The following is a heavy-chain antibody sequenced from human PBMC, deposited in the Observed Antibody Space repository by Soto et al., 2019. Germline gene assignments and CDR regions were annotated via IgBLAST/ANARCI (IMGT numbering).Heavy chain of an antibody. J-gene: IGHJ5*02. CDR2: INAGNGNT. V-gene: IGHV1-3*01. CDR1: GYTLTSDA. CDR3: ARGRQRGLNWFDP. Sequence: ASVKGSWKAAGYTLTSDARHWGRQAPGQRLEWMGWINAGNGNTKYSQKFQGRVTITRDTSASTAYMELSSLRSEDTAVYYCARGRQRGLNWFDPWGQGTLVTVSS.